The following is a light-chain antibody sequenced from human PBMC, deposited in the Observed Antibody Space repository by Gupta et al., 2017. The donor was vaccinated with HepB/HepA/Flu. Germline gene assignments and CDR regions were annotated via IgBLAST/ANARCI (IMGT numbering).Light chain of an antibody. Sequence: DIVMSHSLLSLPVTPEELASISCTSSQSLLHSNVHNYFDWYLQKPGQAPQLLLYWGSNRASGVPDRFSASGSGTDFTLKISRVESEDFGVYYCMQYLQTPYTFGQGTRLEIK. CDR1: QSLLHSNVHNY. CDR2: WGS. CDR3: MQYLQTPYT. V-gene: IGKV2-28*01. J-gene: IGKJ2*01.